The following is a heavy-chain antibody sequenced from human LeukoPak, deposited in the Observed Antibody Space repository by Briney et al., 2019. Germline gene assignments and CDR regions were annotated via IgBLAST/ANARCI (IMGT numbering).Heavy chain of an antibody. V-gene: IGHV4-59*01. J-gene: IGHJ6*03. D-gene: IGHD3-10*01. CDR1: CGSISSYY. CDR3: ARTTTVRGTYYMDV. CDR2: IYYSGYT. Sequence: PSETLSLTCTVSCGSISSYYWSWIRQPPGRGLEWIGYIYYSGYTNYNPSLKSRVTISVDTSKNQCSLKLSSVTAADTAVYYCARTTTVRGTYYMDVWGKGTTVTISS.